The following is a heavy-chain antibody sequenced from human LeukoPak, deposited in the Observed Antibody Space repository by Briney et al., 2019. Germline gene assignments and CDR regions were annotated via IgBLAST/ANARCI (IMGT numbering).Heavy chain of an antibody. CDR1: VFTFSTFV. J-gene: IGHJ4*02. D-gene: IGHD2-15*01. CDR3: AKARYCSGGSYYDYFDY. Sequence: GASLCLSCAASVFTFSTFVVTWGGQAAGKGGGGVTGISGGGSSTYYTDSVQRRCTNSRDNSKNQLYLQMHSLRARDTAGYHCAKARYCSGGSYYDYFDYWGQGTLVTVSS. CDR2: ISGGGSST. V-gene: IGHV3-23*01.